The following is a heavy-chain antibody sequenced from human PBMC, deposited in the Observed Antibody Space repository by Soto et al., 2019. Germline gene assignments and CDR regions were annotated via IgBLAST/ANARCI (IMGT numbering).Heavy chain of an antibody. CDR1: GGSISSYY. V-gene: IGHV4-59*08. CDR2: IYYSVST. D-gene: IGHD3-16*02. CDR3: ARRYDGITFGGGIVPHWFDT. J-gene: IGHJ5*02. Sequence: PSETLSLTCTVSGGSISSYYWSWIRQPPGKGLEWIGYIYYSVSTNYNPSLKSRVTISVDTSNNQFSLKMSSVTAADTAVYYCARRYDGITFGGGIVPHWFDTWGKGTMVTVSS.